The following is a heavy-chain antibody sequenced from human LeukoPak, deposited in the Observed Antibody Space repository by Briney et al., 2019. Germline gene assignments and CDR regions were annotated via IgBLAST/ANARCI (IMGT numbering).Heavy chain of an antibody. CDR1: GGSFSGYY. CDR2: INHSGST. D-gene: IGHD6-6*01. Sequence: PSETLSLTCAVYGGSFSGYYWSWIRQPPGKGLEWIGEINHSGSTNYNPSLKSRVTISVDTSKNQFSLKLSSVTAADTAVYYCARGPLSIAARPWGYLGQGTLVTVSS. V-gene: IGHV4-34*01. CDR3: ARGPLSIAARPWGY. J-gene: IGHJ4*02.